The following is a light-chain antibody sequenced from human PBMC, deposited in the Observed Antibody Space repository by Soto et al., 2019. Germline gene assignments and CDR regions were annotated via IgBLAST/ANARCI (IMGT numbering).Light chain of an antibody. CDR1: QSVTNNY. CDR2: DAS. CDR3: QQCARSPLP. V-gene: IGKV3-20*01. J-gene: IGKJ1*01. Sequence: EIVLTQSPGPLSLSPGESATLSCRASQSVTNNYLAWYQQKPGQAPRLLIADASRRATGIPDRFSGSGSGTEFTLPISRLEPEDFAVYYCQQCARSPLPFGQGTKVEMK.